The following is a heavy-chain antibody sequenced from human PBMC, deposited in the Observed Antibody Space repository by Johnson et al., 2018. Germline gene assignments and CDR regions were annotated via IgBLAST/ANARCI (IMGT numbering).Heavy chain of an antibody. Sequence: QVRLVESGAEVTKPGASVNVSCKASGYTFRSYDINWVRQATGQGLEWMGWMTPNSGNIGYAQQFQGRVTLTRNTSVRTAYLELSSLSSEDTAIFSCARDVQHNGGNSGIFDIWGQGTMVTVS. CDR1: GYTFRSYD. J-gene: IGHJ3*02. CDR3: ARDVQHNGGNSGIFDI. D-gene: IGHD4-23*01. V-gene: IGHV1-8*01. CDR2: MTPNSGNI.